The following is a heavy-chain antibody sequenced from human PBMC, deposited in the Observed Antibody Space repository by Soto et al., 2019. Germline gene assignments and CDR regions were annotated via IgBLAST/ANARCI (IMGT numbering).Heavy chain of an antibody. D-gene: IGHD2-21*02. V-gene: IGHV3-30-3*01. CDR1: GFTFSSYF. CDR3: ARWARDCGGDCLDY. J-gene: IGHJ4*02. CDR2: ISYDGTSK. Sequence: QVQLVESGGGVVQPGRSLGLSCAATGFTFSSYFIHWVRQVPGKGLEWVALISYDGTSKYYADSVKGRFTISRDNSKNTLYLQMNSLRPEDTAVYYCARWARDCGGDCLDYWGQGTLVTVSS.